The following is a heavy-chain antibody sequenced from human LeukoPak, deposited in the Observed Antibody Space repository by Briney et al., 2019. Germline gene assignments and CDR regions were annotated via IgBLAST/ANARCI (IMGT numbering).Heavy chain of an antibody. CDR2: INPNSGGT. D-gene: IGHD2-2*02. J-gene: IGHJ4*02. CDR1: GYTFTGYY. V-gene: IGHV1-2*02. Sequence: ASVKVSCKASGYTFTGYYMHWVRQAPGQGLEWMGWINPNSGGTNYAQKFQGRVTMTRDTSISTAYMELSRLRSDDTAVYYCARVEYCSSTSCYTEYWGQGTLVTVSS. CDR3: ARVEYCSSTSCYTEY.